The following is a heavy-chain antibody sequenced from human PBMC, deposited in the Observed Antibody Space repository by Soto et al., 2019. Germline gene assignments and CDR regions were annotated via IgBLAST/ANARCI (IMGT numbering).Heavy chain of an antibody. CDR2: ISSSSSTI. CDR1: GFTFSSYS. CDR3: ASDVRFLEVKGAFDI. V-gene: IGHV3-48*02. D-gene: IGHD3-3*01. J-gene: IGHJ3*02. Sequence: GGSLRLSCAASGFTFSSYSMNWVRQAPGKGLEWVSYISSSSSTIYYADSVKGRFTISRDNAKNSLYLQMNSLRDEDTAVYFCASDVRFLEVKGAFDIWGQGTMVTVSS.